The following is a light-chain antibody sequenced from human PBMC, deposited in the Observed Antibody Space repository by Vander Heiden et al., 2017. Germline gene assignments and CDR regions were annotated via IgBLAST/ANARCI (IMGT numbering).Light chain of an antibody. CDR1: QDISNY. J-gene: IGKJ1*01. CDR3: QQYDNLVA. V-gene: IGKV1-33*01. CDR2: DAS. Sequence: DIQMTQSPSSLSASVGDRVTITCQASQDISNYLNWYQQKPGKAPKLLIYDASNLETGVPSRLSGSGSGTDFTFTISSLQPEDIATYYGQQYDNLVAFGQGTKVE.